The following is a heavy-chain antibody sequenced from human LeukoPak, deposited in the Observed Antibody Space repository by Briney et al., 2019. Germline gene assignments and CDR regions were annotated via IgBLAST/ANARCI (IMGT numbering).Heavy chain of an antibody. CDR2: ISGSGGST. CDR3: STATYSSGYHYFES. Sequence: GGSLRLSCAASGFTFNNFAMSWVRQAPGKGLEWVSAISGSGGSTYYADSVRGRFTISRDNAKNSLYLQMNTLRAEDTAVYFCSTATYSSGYHYFESWGQGTLVTVSS. V-gene: IGHV3-23*01. D-gene: IGHD5-18*01. J-gene: IGHJ4*02. CDR1: GFTFNNFA.